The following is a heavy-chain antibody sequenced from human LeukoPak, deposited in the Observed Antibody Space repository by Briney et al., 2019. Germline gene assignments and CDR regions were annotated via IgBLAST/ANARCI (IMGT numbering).Heavy chain of an antibody. CDR3: ARGSVVAMVAFDY. CDR1: GGSISSSSYY. Sequence: SETLSLTCTVSGGSISSSSYYWGWIRQPPGKGLEWIGSIYYSGSTNYNPSLKSRVTISVDTSKNQFSLKLSSVTAADTAVYYCARGSVVAMVAFDYWGQGTLVTVSS. CDR2: IYYSGST. J-gene: IGHJ4*02. D-gene: IGHD5-12*01. V-gene: IGHV4-39*07.